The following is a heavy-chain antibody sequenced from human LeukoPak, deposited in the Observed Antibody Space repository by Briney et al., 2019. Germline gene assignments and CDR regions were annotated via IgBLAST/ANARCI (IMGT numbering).Heavy chain of an antibody. CDR3: ARPQETTVTHFDY. J-gene: IGHJ4*02. D-gene: IGHD4-17*01. Sequence: GGSLRLSCAASGFTFSSYGMHWVRRAPGKGLEWVAVISYDGSNKYYADSVKGRFTISRDNSKNTLYLQMNSLRAEDTAVYYCARPQETTVTHFDYWGQGTLVTVSS. CDR2: ISYDGSNK. CDR1: GFTFSSYG. V-gene: IGHV3-30*03.